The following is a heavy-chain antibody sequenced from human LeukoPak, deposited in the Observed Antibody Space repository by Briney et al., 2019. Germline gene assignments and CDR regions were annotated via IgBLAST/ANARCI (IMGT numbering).Heavy chain of an antibody. CDR2: IGSASSYV. V-gene: IGHV3-21*04. CDR3: ATSIGVAVAFDF. Sequence: PGGSLRLSCAASGFTVSSNYMSWVRQAPGKGLEWVAFIGSASSYVFYADSVKGRFTISRDNAKNSLYLQMNSLKAEDTAIYCATSIGVAVAFDFWGQGTLVTVSS. D-gene: IGHD6-19*01. J-gene: IGHJ4*02. CDR1: GFTVSSNY.